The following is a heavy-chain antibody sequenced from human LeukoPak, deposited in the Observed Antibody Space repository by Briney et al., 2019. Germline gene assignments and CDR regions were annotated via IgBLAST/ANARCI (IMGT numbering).Heavy chain of an antibody. V-gene: IGHV4-59*01. J-gene: IGHJ4*02. CDR2: IYYSGST. Sequence: SETLSLTCTVSGGSISSFYWSWIRQPPGKGLECIGYIYYSGSTNYNPSLKSRVTISVDTSKNQFSLTLSSVTAADTAVYYCARAGAFGGEFDSWGQGNLVTVSS. D-gene: IGHD3-16*01. CDR3: ARAGAFGGEFDS. CDR1: GGSISSFY.